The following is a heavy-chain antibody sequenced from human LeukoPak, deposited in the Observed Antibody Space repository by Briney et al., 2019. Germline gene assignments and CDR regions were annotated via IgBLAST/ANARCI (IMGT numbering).Heavy chain of an antibody. CDR2: TYYRSKWYN. CDR3: ARGRVTTIANYYYYYIDV. J-gene: IGHJ6*03. D-gene: IGHD4-17*01. V-gene: IGHV6-1*01. CDR1: GDSVSSNSAA. Sequence: SQTLSLTCAISGDSVSSNSAAWTWIRQSPARGLEWLGRTYYRSKWYNDYEVSVQSRITINPDTSKNQFSLQLNSVTPEDTAVYYCARGRVTTIANYYYYYIDVWGKGTTVTVSS.